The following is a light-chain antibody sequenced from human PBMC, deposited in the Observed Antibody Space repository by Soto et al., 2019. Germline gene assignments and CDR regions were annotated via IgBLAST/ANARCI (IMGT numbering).Light chain of an antibody. Sequence: VIWLTQSPSLLSASTGDRVTISCRVSQAINSYLAWYRQRPGKAPELLISAASTLQSGVQSKFTGSGAGTDFSLTISGLQSEDIATYYCKHYYTFPPTFGQGTKVDIK. CDR2: AAS. CDR1: QAINSY. J-gene: IGKJ1*01. V-gene: IGKV1D-8*03. CDR3: KHYYTFPPT.